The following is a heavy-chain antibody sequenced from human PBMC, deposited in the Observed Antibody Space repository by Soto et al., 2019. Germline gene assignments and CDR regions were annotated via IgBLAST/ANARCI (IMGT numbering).Heavy chain of an antibody. Sequence: PGGSLRLSCAASGFTFSSYAMSWVRQAPGKGLEWVSAISVSGASTYYADSVKGRFPISRDSSKNTLYLQMNSRRADDTAVYYCAKDRDTSPGAVMDVWGQGTTVTASS. CDR1: GFTFSSYA. J-gene: IGHJ6*02. V-gene: IGHV3-23*01. D-gene: IGHD2-2*01. CDR2: ISVSGAST. CDR3: AKDRDTSPGAVMDV.